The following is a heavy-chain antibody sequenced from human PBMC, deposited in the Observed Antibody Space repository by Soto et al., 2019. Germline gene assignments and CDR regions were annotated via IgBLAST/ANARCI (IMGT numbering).Heavy chain of an antibody. D-gene: IGHD2-15*01. J-gene: IGHJ4*02. V-gene: IGHV6-1*01. CDR2: TYYRFKWHN. CDR1: GDSVSSSSAA. Sequence: QVQLQQSGPGLVKPSQTLSLTCAISGDSVSSSSAAWNWIRQSPSRGLEWLGRTYYRFKWHNDFARSVKSRISINADTSRNQLSLQLNSVTPEDTAMYYCARGDLNPGAVVTPAYFNSWGQGTRVTVSS. CDR3: ARGDLNPGAVVTPAYFNS.